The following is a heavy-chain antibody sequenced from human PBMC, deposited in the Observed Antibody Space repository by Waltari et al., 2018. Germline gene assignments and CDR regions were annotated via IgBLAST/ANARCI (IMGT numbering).Heavy chain of an antibody. CDR1: GCPFSRYW. Sequence: EVQLVESGGGLVQPGGSLRLSCAASGCPFSRYWMHWVRQAPGKGLVWVSCINGDGTTTKYADSVKGRFTISRDNAKNTLYLQMNSLRAEDTAVYYCARLTVVSNNDYWGQGTLVTVSS. CDR3: ARLTVVSNNDY. D-gene: IGHD1-20*01. J-gene: IGHJ4*02. CDR2: INGDGTTT. V-gene: IGHV3-74*01.